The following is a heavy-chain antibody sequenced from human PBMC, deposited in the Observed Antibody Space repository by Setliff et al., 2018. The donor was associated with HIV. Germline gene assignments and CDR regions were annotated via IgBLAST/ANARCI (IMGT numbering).Heavy chain of an antibody. V-gene: IGHV1-69*13. D-gene: IGHD3-10*01. CDR3: ARDDHYYDSGSYYSDWYFDL. CDR1: GDTFSNYG. Sequence: SLKVSCKASGDTFSNYGFIWVRQAPGQGLEWIGGIIPIFGSTEYAQKFQGRVTITADESTSTADMELSSLRSDDTAVYYCARDDHYYDSGSYYSDWYFDLWGRGTLVTV. J-gene: IGHJ2*01. CDR2: IIPIFGST.